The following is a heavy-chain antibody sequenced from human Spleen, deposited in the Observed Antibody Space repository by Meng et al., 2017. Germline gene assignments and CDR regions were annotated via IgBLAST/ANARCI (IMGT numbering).Heavy chain of an antibody. D-gene: IGHD2-21*01. CDR1: GGSISGGDYY. CDR3: ARVNSDCGGVMCYKGWFDP. J-gene: IGHJ5*02. Sequence: QVQLQESGPGLVKPSQTLSPTCTGFGGSISGGDYYWSWIRQPPGKGLEWIGYIHFSGSTYYNPSLNSRITISVDMSRNQFSLRLTSVTSADMAVYYCARVNSDCGGVMCYKGWFDPWGQGTLVTVSS. CDR2: IHFSGST. V-gene: IGHV4-30-4*01.